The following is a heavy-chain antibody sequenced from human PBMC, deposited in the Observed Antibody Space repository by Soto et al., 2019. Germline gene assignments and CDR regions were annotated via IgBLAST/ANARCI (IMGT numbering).Heavy chain of an antibody. J-gene: IGHJ6*02. CDR3: ARLAVVVPAAIDYYYGMDV. V-gene: IGHV4-4*02. CDR2: IYHSGST. D-gene: IGHD2-2*01. Sequence: SETLSLTCAVSGGSISSSNWWSWVRQPPGKGLEWIGEIYHSGSTNYNPSLKSRVTISVDKSKNQFSLKLSSVTAADTAVYYCARLAVVVPAAIDYYYGMDVWGQGTTVTVSS. CDR1: GGSISSSNW.